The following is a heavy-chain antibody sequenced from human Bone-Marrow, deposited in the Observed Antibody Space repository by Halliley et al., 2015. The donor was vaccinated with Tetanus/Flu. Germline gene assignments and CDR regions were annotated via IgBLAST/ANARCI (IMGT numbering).Heavy chain of an antibody. J-gene: IGHJ4*02. CDR1: GGSIITSNW. CDR3: VRDHMIWGARGLDY. D-gene: IGHD3-10*01. CDR2: IFHSGST. Sequence: TLSLTCAVSGGSIITSNWWSWVRQSPGKGLEWLGEIFHSGSTNYNPSFGSRLTISVDEANNKFSLSLSSVTAADTAVYYCVRDHMIWGARGLDYWGQGMLVTVSS. V-gene: IGHV4-4*02.